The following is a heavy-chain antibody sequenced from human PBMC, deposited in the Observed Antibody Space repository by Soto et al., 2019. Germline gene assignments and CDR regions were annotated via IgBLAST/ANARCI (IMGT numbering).Heavy chain of an antibody. CDR1: GYSFTSYG. V-gene: IGHV1-18*01. CDR2: ISPYNGHT. D-gene: IGHD2-8*01. Sequence: ASVKVSCKASGYSFTSYGISWVRRAPGQGLEWMGWISPYNGHTQFVERFQGRVTMTTDTSTKTAYMELRNLRSDDTAHYYCARALPIVQDTNTRLESYGMDVWGQGTTVTVSS. J-gene: IGHJ6*02. CDR3: ARALPIVQDTNTRLESYGMDV.